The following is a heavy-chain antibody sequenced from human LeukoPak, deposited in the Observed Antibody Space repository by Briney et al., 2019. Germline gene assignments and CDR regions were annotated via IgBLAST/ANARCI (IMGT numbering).Heavy chain of an antibody. CDR2: ISAYNGNT. CDR1: GYTFTSYG. D-gene: IGHD6-19*01. J-gene: IGHJ6*02. Sequence: ASVKVSCKASGYTFTSYGISWVRQAPGQELEWMGWISAYNGNTNYAQKLQGRVTMTTDTPTSTAYMELRSLRSDDTAVYYCARVGSGWYGYYYYGMDVWGQGTTVTVSS. V-gene: IGHV1-18*01. CDR3: ARVGSGWYGYYYYGMDV.